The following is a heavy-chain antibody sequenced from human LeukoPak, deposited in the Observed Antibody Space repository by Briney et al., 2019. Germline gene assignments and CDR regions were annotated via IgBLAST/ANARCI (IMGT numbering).Heavy chain of an antibody. V-gene: IGHV7-4-1*02. CDR3: ARVSITMVRGVHYGMDV. CDR1: GGTFSSYA. CDR2: INTNTGNP. J-gene: IGHJ6*02. Sequence: ASVKVSCKASGGTFSSYAISWVRQAPGQGLEWMGWINTNTGNPTYAQGFTGRFVFSLDTSVSTAYLQISSLKAEDTAVYYCARVSITMVRGVHYGMDVWGQGTTVTVSS. D-gene: IGHD3-10*01.